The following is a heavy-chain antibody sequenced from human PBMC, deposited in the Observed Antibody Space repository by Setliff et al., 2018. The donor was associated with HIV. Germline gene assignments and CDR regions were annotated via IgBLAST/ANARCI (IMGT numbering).Heavy chain of an antibody. Sequence: GGSLRLSCAASGFTFRNHAMNWVRQAPGKGLEWVSAVSGTGGETYYADSVKGRFTISRDNSKNTMYLQMNTLGVEDTAVYYCARDPPGSGFHLDYWGQGTPVTVSS. CDR1: GFTFRNHA. CDR2: VSGTGGET. D-gene: IGHD5-12*01. J-gene: IGHJ4*02. V-gene: IGHV3-23*01. CDR3: ARDPPGSGFHLDY.